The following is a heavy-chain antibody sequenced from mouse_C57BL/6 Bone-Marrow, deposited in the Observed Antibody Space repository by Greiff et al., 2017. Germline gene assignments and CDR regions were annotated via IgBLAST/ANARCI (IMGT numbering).Heavy chain of an antibody. J-gene: IGHJ2*01. D-gene: IGHD1-1*01. Sequence: QVQLKESGPGILQPSPTLSLTCSFSGFSLSTFGMGVGWIRQPSGKGLGWLAHSWWDDDKYYNPALKSRLTVFKDTSKDQVFLKIANVDTADTATYYCAQKRITTVDYFGYWGQGTTLTVSS. CDR1: GFSLSTFGMG. V-gene: IGHV8-8*01. CDR3: AQKRITTVDYFGY. CDR2: SWWDDDK.